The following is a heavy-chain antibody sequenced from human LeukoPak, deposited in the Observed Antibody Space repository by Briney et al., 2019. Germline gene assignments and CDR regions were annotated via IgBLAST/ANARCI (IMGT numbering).Heavy chain of an antibody. Sequence: PSETLSLTCTVSGGSISSYYWSWIRQPPGKGLEWIGYIYYSGSTTYNPSLKSRVTISVDTSKNQFSLKLSSVTAADTAVYYCARDGHSSSWAYWGQGTLVTVSS. D-gene: IGHD6-13*01. J-gene: IGHJ4*02. V-gene: IGHV4-59*01. CDR1: GGSISSYY. CDR2: IYYSGST. CDR3: ARDGHSSSWAY.